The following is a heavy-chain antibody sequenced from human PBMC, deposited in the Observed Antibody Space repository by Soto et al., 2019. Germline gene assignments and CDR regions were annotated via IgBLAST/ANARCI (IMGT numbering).Heavy chain of an antibody. CDR2: TYYRSKWYN. D-gene: IGHD5-12*01. J-gene: IGHJ6*02. CDR3: ARGYRDGYNTYYYYGMDV. V-gene: IGHV6-1*01. Sequence: SQTLSLTCAISGDSVSSNSAAWNWIRQSPSRGLEWLGRTYYRSKWYNDYAVSVKSRITINPDTSKNQFSLQLNSVTPEDTAVYYCARGYRDGYNTYYYYGMDVWGQGTTVTVSS. CDR1: GDSVSSNSAA.